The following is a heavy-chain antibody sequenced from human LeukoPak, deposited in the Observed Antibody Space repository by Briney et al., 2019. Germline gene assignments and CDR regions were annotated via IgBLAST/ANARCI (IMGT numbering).Heavy chain of an antibody. Sequence: PGGSLRLSCAVSGFTFSTSAMSWVRHTPGKGLEWVSGITGSGGSTNYADSVRGRFTISRDNSKNTVYLQMNSLRAEDTAVYFCATYRGRGSPFDFWGQGTQVTVSS. J-gene: IGHJ4*02. D-gene: IGHD3-10*01. CDR3: ATYRGRGSPFDF. CDR1: GFTFSTSA. CDR2: ITGSGGST. V-gene: IGHV3-23*01.